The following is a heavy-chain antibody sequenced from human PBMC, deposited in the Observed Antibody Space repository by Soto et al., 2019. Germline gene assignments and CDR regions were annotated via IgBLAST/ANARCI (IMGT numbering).Heavy chain of an antibody. D-gene: IGHD3-22*01. CDR3: AAQGPTYYYDSSGLPFDY. Sequence: SQTLSLTCAISGDSVSSNSAAWNWVRQSPSRGLEWLGRTYYRSKWNNDYAVSVKRRITINPDTSKNQFSLQLNSVTPEDTAVYYCAAQGPTYYYDSSGLPFDYWGQGTLVTVSS. CDR2: TYYRSKWNN. J-gene: IGHJ4*02. CDR1: GDSVSSNSAA. V-gene: IGHV6-1*01.